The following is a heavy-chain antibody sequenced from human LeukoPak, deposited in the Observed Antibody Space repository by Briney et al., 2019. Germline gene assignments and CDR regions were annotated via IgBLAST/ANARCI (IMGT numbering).Heavy chain of an antibody. CDR1: GGSFSGDY. D-gene: IGHD5-12*01. CDR3: ARVYGAGYDFRGAFDI. V-gene: IGHV4-34*01. CDR2: INHSGST. J-gene: IGHJ3*02. Sequence: PSETLSLTCVVYGGSFSGDYWGWIRQPPGKGLEWIGEINHSGSTNYNSSLKSRVTISVDTSKNQFSLKLKSVTAADTAVYYCARVYGAGYDFRGAFDIWGQGTMVTVSS.